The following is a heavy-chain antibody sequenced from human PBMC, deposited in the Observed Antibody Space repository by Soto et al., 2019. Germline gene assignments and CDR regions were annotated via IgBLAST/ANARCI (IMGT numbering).Heavy chain of an antibody. J-gene: IGHJ6*02. Sequence: GGSLRLSCAASGFTFSSYSMDWVRQAPGKGLEWVSSITGGSNYIFYADSVKGRFTISRDNARNSLYLQMNSLRAEDTAVYFCAREGRPLLLDVWGRGTTVTVSS. V-gene: IGHV3-21*01. CDR3: AREGRPLLLDV. CDR2: ITGGSNYI. CDR1: GFTFSSYS.